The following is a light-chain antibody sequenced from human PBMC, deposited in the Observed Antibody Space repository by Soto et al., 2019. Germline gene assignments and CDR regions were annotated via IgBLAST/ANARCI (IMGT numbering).Light chain of an antibody. CDR1: LNFNSSY. CDR2: DAS. CDR3: QQYGSSPWT. J-gene: IGKJ1*01. V-gene: IGKV3-20*01. Sequence: NLLPPPASARSPSPGAGSTLFCRASLNFNSSYLAWCPQKPGQAPRLLIYDASSRATGIPDRFSGSGSGTDFTLTISRLEPEDFAVYYCQQYGSSPWTFGQG.